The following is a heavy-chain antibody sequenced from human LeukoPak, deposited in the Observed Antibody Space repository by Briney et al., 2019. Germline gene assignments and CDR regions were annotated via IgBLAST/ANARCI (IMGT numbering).Heavy chain of an antibody. D-gene: IGHD5-24*01. CDR2: ITSGGDT. Sequence: GGSLRLSCAASGFTCSAYAMSWVRQAPGKGLEWGSIITSGGDTYYADSVKGRFTISRDTSKNTLYLQMNSLRAEDTAVYYCAKDLVMATFGYFDYWGQGTLVTVSS. J-gene: IGHJ4*02. CDR3: AKDLVMATFGYFDY. CDR1: GFTCSAYA. V-gene: IGHV3-23*01.